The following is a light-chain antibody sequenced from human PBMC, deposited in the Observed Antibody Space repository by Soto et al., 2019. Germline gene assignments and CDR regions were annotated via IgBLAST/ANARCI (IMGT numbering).Light chain of an antibody. CDR3: QQYGDSRT. CDR2: GAS. J-gene: IGKJ1*01. CDR1: QSVNNNY. Sequence: EIVLTQSPGTLSLSPGERASLSCRASQSVNNNYLAWYQQKPGQAPRLLIYGASTKATGNPDRFSGSGSGTDFTLTITRLEPEDFAVYFCQQYGDSRTFGQGTKVDIK. V-gene: IGKV3-20*01.